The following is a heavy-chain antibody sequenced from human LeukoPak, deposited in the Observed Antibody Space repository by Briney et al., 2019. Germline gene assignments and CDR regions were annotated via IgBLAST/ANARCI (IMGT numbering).Heavy chain of an antibody. J-gene: IGHJ4*02. V-gene: IGHV3-23*01. CDR2: CGTGGDT. CDR3: AKKTPGTLPCDY. D-gene: IGHD6-13*01. CDR1: GFTFSSSA. Sequence: GGSLRLSCAASGFTFSSSAMNWVRQAPGKGLEWVSACGTGGDTYYADSVKGRFTISRDNSKNTLYLQMTSLRAEDTAVYYCAKKTPGTLPCDYWGQGTLVTVSP.